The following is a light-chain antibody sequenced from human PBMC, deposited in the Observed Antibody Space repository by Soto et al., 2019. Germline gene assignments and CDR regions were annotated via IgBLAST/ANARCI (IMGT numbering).Light chain of an antibody. CDR2: EVS. CDR3: SSYTSSSAQV. CDR1: ISDVGGHNY. J-gene: IGLJ1*01. Sequence: QSLLTQPAWVSGSRGKSITISCTGTISDVGGHNYVSWYQQHPGKAPKLMIYEVSNRPSGVSNRFSGSKSGNTASLTISGLQGEDEADYYCSSYTSSSAQVFGTGTKVTVL. V-gene: IGLV2-14*01.